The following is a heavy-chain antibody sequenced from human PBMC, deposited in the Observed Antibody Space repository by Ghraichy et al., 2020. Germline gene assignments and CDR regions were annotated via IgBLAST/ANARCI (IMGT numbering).Heavy chain of an antibody. CDR1: GGSFSGYY. CDR2: INHSGST. J-gene: IGHJ4*02. V-gene: IGHV4-34*01. Sequence: SETLSLTCAVYGGSFSGYYWSWIRQPPGKGLEWIGEINHSGSTNYNPSLKSRVTRSVDTSTNQFSLKLSPVTAADTAVYYCARGYYDFWSGYYSWVTGDGYYFDYWGQGTLVAVCS. CDR3: ARGYYDFWSGYYSWVTGDGYYFDY. D-gene: IGHD3-3*01.